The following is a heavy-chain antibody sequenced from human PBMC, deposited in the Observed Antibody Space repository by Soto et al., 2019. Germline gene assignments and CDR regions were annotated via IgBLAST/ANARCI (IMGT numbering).Heavy chain of an antibody. CDR1: GGSISSYY. Sequence: SETLSLTCTVSGGSISSYYWSWIRQPPGKGLEWIGYIYYSGSTNYNPSLKSRVTISVDTSKNQFSLKLSSVTAADTAVYYCARQAYYYYGMDVWGQGTTVTVSS. V-gene: IGHV4-59*08. J-gene: IGHJ6*02. CDR3: ARQAYYYYGMDV. CDR2: IYYSGST.